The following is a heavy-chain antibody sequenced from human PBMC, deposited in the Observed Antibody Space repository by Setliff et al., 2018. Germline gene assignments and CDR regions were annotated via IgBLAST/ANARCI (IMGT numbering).Heavy chain of an antibody. Sequence: GESLKISCAASGFTFSGSAVYWVRQASGRGLEWVGRIRSKADSYATAYAASVKARFTIPRDDSKNTAYLQVNSLKTEDTAVYYCAITMTTGVDFFDYWGQGTLVTVSS. D-gene: IGHD4-17*01. CDR1: GFTFSGSA. CDR3: AITMTTGVDFFDY. J-gene: IGHJ4*02. CDR2: IRSKADSYAT. V-gene: IGHV3-73*01.